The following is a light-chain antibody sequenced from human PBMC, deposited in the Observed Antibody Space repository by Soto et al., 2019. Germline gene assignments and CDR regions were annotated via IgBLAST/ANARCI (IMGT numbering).Light chain of an antibody. V-gene: IGKV2-28*01. Sequence: DIVMTQSPLSLPVTPGEPASISCRSTQSLLHRNGYTYLDWYLQRPGQSPLLLIYLGSTRASGVPDRFSGSASGTDFTLKISRVEAEDAGIYYCMQALQTPISFGGGTKVEIK. CDR1: QSLLHRNGYTY. J-gene: IGKJ4*01. CDR3: MQALQTPIS. CDR2: LGS.